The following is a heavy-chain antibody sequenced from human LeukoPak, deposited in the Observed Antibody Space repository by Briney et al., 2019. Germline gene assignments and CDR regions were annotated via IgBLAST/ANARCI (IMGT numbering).Heavy chain of an antibody. D-gene: IGHD1-1*01. CDR2: ISNDGIIK. Sequence: GGSLRLSCAASGFTFSSYAMDWVRQAPGKGLEWVAVISNDGIIKYYADSVKGRFTISRDNSKNTLYLQMNSLRAEDTAVYYCARKTDHQTGGDYWGQGTLVTVSS. CDR3: ARKTDHQTGGDY. CDR1: GFTFSSYA. J-gene: IGHJ4*02. V-gene: IGHV3-30*14.